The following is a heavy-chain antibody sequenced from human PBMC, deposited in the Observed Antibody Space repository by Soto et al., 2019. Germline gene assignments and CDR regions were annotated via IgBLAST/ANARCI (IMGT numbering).Heavy chain of an antibody. J-gene: IGHJ5*02. Sequence: SGGSLRLSCAASGFAFSDYYMSWIRQAPGKGLEWVSYISTSGSTIYYADSVKGRFTISRDNAKNSLYLQMNSLRAEDTAVYYCAGYYHYDTSGETPWGQGTLVTVSS. D-gene: IGHD3-22*01. CDR2: ISTSGSTI. CDR1: GFAFSDYY. CDR3: AGYYHYDTSGETP. V-gene: IGHV3-11*01.